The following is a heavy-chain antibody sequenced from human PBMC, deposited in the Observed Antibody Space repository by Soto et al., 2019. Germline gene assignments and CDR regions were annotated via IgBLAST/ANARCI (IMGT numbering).Heavy chain of an antibody. CDR1: GGSFSGYY. J-gene: IGHJ5*02. Sequence: SETLSLTCAVYGGSFSGYYWSWIRQPPGKGLEWIGEINHSGSTNYNPSLKSRVTISVDTSKNQFSLKLSSVTAADTAVYYCARGPRRLFPNPLLGSGRWFDPWGQGTLVTVSS. D-gene: IGHD3-16*01. CDR2: INHSGST. V-gene: IGHV4-34*01. CDR3: ARGPRRLFPNPLLGSGRWFDP.